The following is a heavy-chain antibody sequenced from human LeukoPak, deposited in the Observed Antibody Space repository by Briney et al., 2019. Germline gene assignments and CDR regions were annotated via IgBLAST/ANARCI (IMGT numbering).Heavy chain of an antibody. CDR3: ARPSSGYYDRGAFDI. Sequence: SETLSLTCTVSGGSISSSSYYWGWIRQPPGKGLERIGYIYYSGSTNYNLSLKTRVAISVDTSKNQFSLKLSSVTAADTAVYYCARPSSGYYDRGAFDIWGQGTMVSVSS. D-gene: IGHD3-22*01. CDR2: IYYSGST. V-gene: IGHV4-61*05. J-gene: IGHJ3*02. CDR1: GGSISSSSYY.